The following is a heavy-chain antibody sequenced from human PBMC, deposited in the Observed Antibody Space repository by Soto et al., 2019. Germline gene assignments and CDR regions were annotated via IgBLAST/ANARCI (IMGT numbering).Heavy chain of an antibody. Sequence: SGPTLVNPLQTLTLTCTFSGFSLSTSGVGVGWIRQPPGKALEWLALIYWDDDQRYSPSLKSRLTITEDTSKNQVVLTMTNMDPVDTGTYYCVRVYMDVWGKGTTVTVSS. CDR2: IYWDDDQ. CDR1: GFSLSTSGVG. CDR3: VRVYMDV. V-gene: IGHV2-5*04. J-gene: IGHJ6*03.